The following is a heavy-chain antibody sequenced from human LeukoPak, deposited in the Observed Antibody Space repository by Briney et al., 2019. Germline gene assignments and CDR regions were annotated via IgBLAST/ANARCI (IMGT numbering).Heavy chain of an antibody. V-gene: IGHV1-2*02. CDR2: INPNSGGT. CDR3: ARDRPTVVTFFDY. CDR1: GYTFTSYY. D-gene: IGHD4-17*01. Sequence: ASVKVSCKASGYTFTSYYMHWVRQAPGQGLEWMGWINPNSGGTNYAQKFQGRVTMTRDTSISTAYMELSRLRSDDTAVYYCARDRPTVVTFFDYWGQGTLVTVSS. J-gene: IGHJ4*02.